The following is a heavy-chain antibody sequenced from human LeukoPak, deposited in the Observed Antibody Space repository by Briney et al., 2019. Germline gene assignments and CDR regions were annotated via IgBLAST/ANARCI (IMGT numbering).Heavy chain of an antibody. CDR3: ATYWNSGY. D-gene: IGHD1-7*01. Sequence: PGESLRLSCAASGFTFSTYSMNWVRQAPGEGLEWDSYISRGRNNIYYANSVKGPFTISRDNAKNSLYLQMNRLGAEDTAVYYCATYWNSGYWGQGTLVTVSS. CDR2: ISRGRNNI. CDR1: GFTFSTYS. J-gene: IGHJ4*02. V-gene: IGHV3-48*01.